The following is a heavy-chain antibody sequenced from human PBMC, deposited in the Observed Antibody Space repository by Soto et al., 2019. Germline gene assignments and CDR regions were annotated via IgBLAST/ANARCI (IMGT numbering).Heavy chain of an antibody. V-gene: IGHV1-18*04. Sequence: ASGKVSCKASGYTFTSYGISGVRQAPGQGLEWMGWISAYNGNTNYAQKLQGRVTMTTDTSTSTAYMELRSLRSDDTAVYYCARVSVGGYYDFWSGFRYYFDYWGQGTLVTVSP. CDR2: ISAYNGNT. CDR3: ARVSVGGYYDFWSGFRYYFDY. CDR1: GYTFTSYG. D-gene: IGHD3-3*01. J-gene: IGHJ4*02.